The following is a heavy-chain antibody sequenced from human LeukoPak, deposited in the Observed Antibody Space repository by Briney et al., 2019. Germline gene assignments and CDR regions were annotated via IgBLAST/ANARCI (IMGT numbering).Heavy chain of an antibody. CDR3: AKESGARGDYLDY. D-gene: IGHD3-10*01. Sequence: GGSLRLSCAASGFTFSSYAMSWVRQAPGKGLEWVSSIRGSDGSTYYADSVKGRFTISRDNSKNTLYLQMNSLRAEDTALYYCAKESGARGDYLDYWGQGTLLTVSS. CDR2: IRGSDGST. CDR1: GFTFSSYA. J-gene: IGHJ4*02. V-gene: IGHV3-23*01.